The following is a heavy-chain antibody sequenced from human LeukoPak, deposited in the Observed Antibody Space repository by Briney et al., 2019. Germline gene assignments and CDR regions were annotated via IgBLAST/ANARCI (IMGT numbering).Heavy chain of an antibody. J-gene: IGHJ1*01. CDR3: ARSDYSGSYWAEYFQH. V-gene: IGHV4-4*07. CDR1: GGSISSYY. Sequence: SETLSLTCTVSGGSISSYYWGWIRQPAGKGLEWIGRIYTSGSTNYNPSLKGRVTMSVDTSKNQFSLKLSSVTAADTAVYYCARSDYSGSYWAEYFQHWGQGTLVTVSS. CDR2: IYTSGST. D-gene: IGHD1-26*01.